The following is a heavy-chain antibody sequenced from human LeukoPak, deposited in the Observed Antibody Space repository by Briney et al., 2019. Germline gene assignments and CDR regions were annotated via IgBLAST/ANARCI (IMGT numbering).Heavy chain of an antibody. CDR3: AKDRYDSSGYYYR. CDR1: GFTFSSYA. J-gene: IGHJ4*02. V-gene: IGHV3-23*01. Sequence: PGGSLRLSCAASGFTFSSYAMSWVRQAPGKGLEWVSVISGSGGRTSYADSVKGRFTISRDNSKNTLNLQMNSLRAEDTAVYYCAKDRYDSSGYYYRWGQGTLVTVPS. CDR2: ISGSGGRT. D-gene: IGHD3-22*01.